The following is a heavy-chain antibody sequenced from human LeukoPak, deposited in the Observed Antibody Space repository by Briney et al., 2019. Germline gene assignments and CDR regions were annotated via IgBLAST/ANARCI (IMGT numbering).Heavy chain of an antibody. Sequence: ASVKLSCKAPGYAFTGYYMHWVRQAPGQGLEWMGWINPNSGSTNYAQKFQGRVTMTRDTSISTAYMELSRLRSDDTAVYYCARGTVGYCSGGSCYFYWGQGTLVTVSS. CDR2: INPNSGST. CDR3: ARGTVGYCSGGSCYFY. D-gene: IGHD2-15*01. CDR1: GYAFTGYY. J-gene: IGHJ4*02. V-gene: IGHV1-2*02.